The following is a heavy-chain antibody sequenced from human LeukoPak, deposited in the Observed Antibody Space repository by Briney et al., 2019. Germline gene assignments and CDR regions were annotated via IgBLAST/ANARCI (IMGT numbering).Heavy chain of an antibody. D-gene: IGHD2-2*01. CDR1: GGTFSSYA. CDR2: IIPIFGTA. Sequence: SVKVSCKASGGTFSSYAISWVRQAPGQGLEWMGGIIPIFGTANYAQKFQGRVTMTRDTSISTAYMELSRLRSDDTAVYYCARDYCSSTSCLFDYWGQGTLVTVSS. V-gene: IGHV1-69*05. CDR3: ARDYCSSTSCLFDY. J-gene: IGHJ4*02.